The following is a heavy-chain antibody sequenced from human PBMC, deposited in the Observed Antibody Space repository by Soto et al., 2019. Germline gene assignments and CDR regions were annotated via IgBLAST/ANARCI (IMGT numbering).Heavy chain of an antibody. V-gene: IGHV3-23*01. D-gene: IGHD5-12*01. Sequence: PGGSLRLSCAASGFTFSSYAMSWVRQAPGKGLGWVSAISGSGGSTYYADSVKGRFTISRDNSKNTLYLQMNSLRAEDTAVYYCAKDPRKGYVVYNWFDPWGQGTLVTVSS. CDR3: AKDPRKGYVVYNWFDP. CDR2: ISGSGGST. J-gene: IGHJ5*02. CDR1: GFTFSSYA.